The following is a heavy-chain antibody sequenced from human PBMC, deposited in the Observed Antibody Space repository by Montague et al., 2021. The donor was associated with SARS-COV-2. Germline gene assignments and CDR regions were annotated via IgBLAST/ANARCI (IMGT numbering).Heavy chain of an antibody. V-gene: IGHV4-39*01. Sequence: SETRSLTCTVSGGSIRTSSYYWGWIRQPPGKGLDWIGSIYYSGSTYYNPSLKSRVTISVDTSKNQFSLKLSSVTAADTAVYHCAMRGGALDAFDIWGQGTMVIVSS. CDR3: AMRGGALDAFDI. J-gene: IGHJ3*02. D-gene: IGHD4-17*01. CDR2: IYYSGST. CDR1: GGSIRTSSYY.